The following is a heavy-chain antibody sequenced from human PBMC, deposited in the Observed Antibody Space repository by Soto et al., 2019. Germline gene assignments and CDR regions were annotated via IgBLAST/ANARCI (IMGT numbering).Heavy chain of an antibody. CDR1: GGTFSSYA. Sequence: QVQLVQSGAEVKKPGSSVKVSCKASGGTFSSYAISWVRQAPGQGLEWMGWINPNSGGTNYAQKFQGRVTMTRDTSISTAYMELSSLTSDDTAMYYCARRSSGWSDYWGQGTLVTVSS. D-gene: IGHD6-19*01. J-gene: IGHJ4*02. CDR2: INPNSGGT. V-gene: IGHV1-2*02. CDR3: ARRSSGWSDY.